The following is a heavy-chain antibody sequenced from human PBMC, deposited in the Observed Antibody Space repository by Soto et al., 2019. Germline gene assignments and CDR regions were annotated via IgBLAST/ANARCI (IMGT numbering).Heavy chain of an antibody. J-gene: IGHJ6*02. Sequence: GASVKVSCKASGYTFTGNYIHWVRQAPGQGLEWMGWVNPDNGGTTSAQKFQGRVTMTRDTSVTTAYMELSRLTSDDTAVYYCARDPRPPSGWLGFLEYCMDVWGQVTTVPVSS. CDR1: GYTFTGNY. CDR2: VNPDNGGT. CDR3: ARDPRPPSGWLGFLEYCMDV. V-gene: IGHV1-2*02. D-gene: IGHD3-3*01.